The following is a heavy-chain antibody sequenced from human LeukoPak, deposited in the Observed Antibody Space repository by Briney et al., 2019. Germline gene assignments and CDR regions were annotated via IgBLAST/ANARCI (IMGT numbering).Heavy chain of an antibody. CDR3: ARAGLRFLEWLSFFDY. CDR1: GFTFSSYG. Sequence: PGGSLRLSCAAFGFTFSSYGMHWVRQAPGKGLEWVAVIWYDGSNKYYADSVKGRFTVSRDNSKNTLYLQMNSLRAEDTAVYYCARAGLRFLEWLSFFDYWGQGTLVTVSS. D-gene: IGHD3-3*01. J-gene: IGHJ4*02. V-gene: IGHV3-33*01. CDR2: IWYDGSNK.